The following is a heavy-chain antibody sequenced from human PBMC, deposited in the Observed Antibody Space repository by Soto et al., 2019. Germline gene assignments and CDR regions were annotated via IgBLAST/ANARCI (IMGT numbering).Heavy chain of an antibody. J-gene: IGHJ6*02. CDR2: IIPIFGTA. D-gene: IGHD6-13*01. Sequence: QVQLVQSGAEVKKPGSSVKVSCKASGGTFSSYAISWVRQAPGQGLEWMGGIIPIFGTANYAQKFQGRVTITADKYTSTAYMELSSLRSEDTAVYYCARDWVDIAAAGTPYYYYGMDVWGQGTTVTVSS. V-gene: IGHV1-69*06. CDR3: ARDWVDIAAAGTPYYYYGMDV. CDR1: GGTFSSYA.